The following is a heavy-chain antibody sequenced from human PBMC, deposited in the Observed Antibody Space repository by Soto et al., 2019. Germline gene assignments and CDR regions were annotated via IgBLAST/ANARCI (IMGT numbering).Heavy chain of an antibody. CDR1: GGSISSYY. CDR3: ARDLWGYCGTDCYPLDV. V-gene: IGHV4-59*01. J-gene: IGHJ6*02. Sequence: QVQLQESGPGLVKPSETLSLTCTVSGGSISSYYWSWIRQPPGKGLEWIGYMYNTGSTVYNPSLKGRVTMSVDTSKNQFSLKLNAVTAADTAVYYWARDLWGYCGTDCYPLDVWGQGSTVTVSS. CDR2: MYNTGST. D-gene: IGHD2-21*02.